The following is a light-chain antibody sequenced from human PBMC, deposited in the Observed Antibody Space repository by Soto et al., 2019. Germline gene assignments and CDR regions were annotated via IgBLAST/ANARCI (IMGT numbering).Light chain of an antibody. CDR2: AAS. Sequence: DIQMTQSPSSLSASVGDRVTITCRASQSISTYLHWYRQKPGKAPKLLIFAASTLHSGVPSRFSGSGSGTDFTLTISNLQSEDFATYFCQQSYTTPFTFGPGTKVDIK. CDR1: QSISTY. CDR3: QQSYTTPFT. J-gene: IGKJ3*01. V-gene: IGKV1-39*01.